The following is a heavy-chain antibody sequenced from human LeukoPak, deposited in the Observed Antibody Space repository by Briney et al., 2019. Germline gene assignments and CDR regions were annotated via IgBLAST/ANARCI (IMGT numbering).Heavy chain of an antibody. D-gene: IGHD3-22*01. CDR1: GDSITSSA. CDR2: ISGAGSRT. J-gene: IGHJ4*02. V-gene: IGHV3-23*01. CDR3: AKDRGAYDAFDH. Sequence: ETLSLTCTVSGDSITSSAFYWGWIRQAPGKGLEWVSSISGAGSRTYYADSVEGRFTISRDNSKNTLSLQMNSLRAEDTAVYYCAKDRGAYDAFDHWGQGTLVTVSS.